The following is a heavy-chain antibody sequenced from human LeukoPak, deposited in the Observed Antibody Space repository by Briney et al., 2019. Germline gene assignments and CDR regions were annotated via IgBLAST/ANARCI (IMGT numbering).Heavy chain of an antibody. CDR3: AKDDPTLGALAD. J-gene: IGHJ4*02. CDR2: IRYDGSNK. D-gene: IGHD1-26*01. CDR1: GFTFSSYG. Sequence: PGRSLRLSCAASGFTFSSYGMHWVRQAPGKGLEWVAFIRYDGSNKYYADSVKGRFTISRDNSKNTLYLQMNSLRAEDTAVYYCAKDDPTLGALADWGQGTLVTVSS. V-gene: IGHV3-30*02.